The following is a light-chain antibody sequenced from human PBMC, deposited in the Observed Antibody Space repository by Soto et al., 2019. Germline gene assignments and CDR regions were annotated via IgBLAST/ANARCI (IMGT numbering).Light chain of an antibody. CDR1: QAISDK. J-gene: IGKJ1*01. Sequence: IVMMQSPATLSVSPGERSTLSCMASQAISDKLAWYQHKPGQPPRLLIYDPSTSATGIPARFSGGGSGTEFTLTISSLQYEDFAAYYCQQYDNWLTETFGQGTKVDIK. CDR2: DPS. CDR3: QQYDNWLTET. V-gene: IGKV3-15*01.